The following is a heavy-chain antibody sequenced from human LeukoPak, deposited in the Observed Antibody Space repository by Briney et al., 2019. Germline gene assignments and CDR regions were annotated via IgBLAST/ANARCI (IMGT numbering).Heavy chain of an antibody. CDR3: ARGEPIDY. J-gene: IGHJ4*02. V-gene: IGHV4-4*07. Sequence: SETLSLTCTVSGGSISNYYWNWIRQPAGKGLEWIGRVYSSGSTNFNPSLKSRVTISVDRSKHQSSLKLSSVTAADTAVYYCARGEPIDYWGQGTLVTVSS. CDR2: VYSSGST. D-gene: IGHD1-26*01. CDR1: GGSISNYY.